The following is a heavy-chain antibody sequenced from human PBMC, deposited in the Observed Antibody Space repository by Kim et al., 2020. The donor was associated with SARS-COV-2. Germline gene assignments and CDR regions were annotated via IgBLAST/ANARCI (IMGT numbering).Heavy chain of an antibody. J-gene: IGHJ3*02. V-gene: IGHV4-34*01. D-gene: IGHD6-6*01. CDR3: AARGFSSSTSSSAFDI. CDR2: INHSGST. CDR1: GGSFSGYY. Sequence: SETLSLTCAVYGGSFSGYYWSWIRQPPGKGLEWIGEINHSGSTNYNPSLKSRVTISVDTSKNQFSLKLSSVTAADTAVYYCAARGFSSSTSSSAFDIWGQGTMVTVSS.